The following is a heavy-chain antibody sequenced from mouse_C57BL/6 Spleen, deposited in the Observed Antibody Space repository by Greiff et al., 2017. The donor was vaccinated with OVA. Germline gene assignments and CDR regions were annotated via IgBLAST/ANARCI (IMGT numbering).Heavy chain of an antibody. CDR3: ARWVNYYGSSYGYFDV. CDR2: LDPSDSYT. Sequence: QVQLQQPGAELVMPGASVKLSCKASGYTFTSYWMHWVKQRPGQGLAWIGELDPSDSYTNYNQKFKGQSTLTVDKSSSTAYMQRSSLTSEDSAVYYCARWVNYYGSSYGYFDVWGTGTTVTVSS. J-gene: IGHJ1*03. V-gene: IGHV1-69*01. CDR1: GYTFTSYW. D-gene: IGHD1-1*01.